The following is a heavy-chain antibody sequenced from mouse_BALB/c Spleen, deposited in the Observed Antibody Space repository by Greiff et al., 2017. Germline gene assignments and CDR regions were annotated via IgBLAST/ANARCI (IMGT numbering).Heavy chain of an antibody. CDR3: ARGGTDYAMDY. CDR1: GYTFTSYW. D-gene: IGHD3-3*01. Sequence: QVQLQQSGADLAQPGASVKMSCKASGYTFTSYWMHWVNQRPGQGLEWIGYISPSTGYTDYNQKFKDKATLTADKSSSTAYMQLSSLTSEDSAVYYCARGGTDYAMDYWGQGTSVTVSS. V-gene: IGHV1-7*01. J-gene: IGHJ4*01. CDR2: ISPSTGYT.